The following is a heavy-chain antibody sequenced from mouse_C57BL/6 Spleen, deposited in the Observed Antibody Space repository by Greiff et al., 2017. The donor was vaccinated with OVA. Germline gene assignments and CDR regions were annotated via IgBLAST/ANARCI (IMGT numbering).Heavy chain of an antibody. CDR1: GYTFTTYP. D-gene: IGHD4-1*02. CDR3: ARPNSFYAMDY. J-gene: IGHJ4*01. V-gene: IGHV1-47*01. Sequence: VKLVESGAELVKPGASVEMSCKASGYTFTTYPIEWMKQNHGKSLEWIGNFHPYNDDTKYNEKFKGKATLTVEKSSSTVYLELSRLTSDDSAVYYCARPNSFYAMDYWGQGTSVTVSS. CDR2: FHPYNDDT.